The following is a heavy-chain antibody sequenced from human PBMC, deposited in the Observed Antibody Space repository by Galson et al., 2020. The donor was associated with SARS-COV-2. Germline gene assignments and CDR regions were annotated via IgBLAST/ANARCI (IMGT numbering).Heavy chain of an antibody. Sequence: GGSLRLSCEVSGFTFNDFWMSWFRQAPGKGLEWVANIKGDGSETNYADFVKGRFSISRDNAANSLYLQMNSLRSEDTALYYCAGALAIWGQGTLVTVSS. J-gene: IGHJ4*02. CDR3: AGALAI. V-gene: IGHV3-7*01. CDR2: IKGDGSET. CDR1: GFTFNDFW.